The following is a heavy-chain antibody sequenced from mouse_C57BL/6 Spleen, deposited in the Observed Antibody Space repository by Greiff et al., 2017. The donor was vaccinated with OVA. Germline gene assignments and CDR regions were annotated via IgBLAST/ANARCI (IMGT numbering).Heavy chain of an antibody. CDR1: GFSLTSYG. V-gene: IGHV2-2*01. CDR2: IWSGGST. D-gene: IGHD4-1*02. Sequence: VKLMESGPGLVQPSQSLSITCTVSGFSLTSYGVHWVRQSPGKGLEWLGVIWSGGSTDYNAAFISRLSISKDNSKSQVFFKMNSLQADDTAIYYCATSTGTVYYFDYWGQGTTLTVSS. J-gene: IGHJ2*01. CDR3: ATSTGTVYYFDY.